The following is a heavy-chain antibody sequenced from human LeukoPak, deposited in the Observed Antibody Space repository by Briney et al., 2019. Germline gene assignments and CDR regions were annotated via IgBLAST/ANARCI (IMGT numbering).Heavy chain of an antibody. CDR2: IRQDGSEK. Sequence: PGGSLRLSCAASGFTFSSYAMSWVRQAPGRGLEWVANIRQDGSEKYYVDSVKGRFTISRDNAKNSLYLQMNSLRAEDTAVYYCARDTRITMIVVPFDYWGQGTLVTVSS. CDR1: GFTFSSYA. V-gene: IGHV3-7*01. CDR3: ARDTRITMIVVPFDY. D-gene: IGHD3-22*01. J-gene: IGHJ4*02.